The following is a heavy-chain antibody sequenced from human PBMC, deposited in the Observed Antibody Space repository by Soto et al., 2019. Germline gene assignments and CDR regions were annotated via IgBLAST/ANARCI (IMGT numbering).Heavy chain of an antibody. CDR2: ISYDGSNK. Sequence: QVQLVESGGGVVQPGRSLRLSCAASGFTFSSYGMHWVRQAPGKGLEWVAVISYDGSNKYYADSVKGRFTISRDNSKNTLYLQMNSLRAEDTAVYYCSKDLCYGVTRYSLGGKGPLVTVSS. V-gene: IGHV3-30*18. D-gene: IGHD4-17*01. J-gene: IGHJ4*02. CDR3: SKDLCYGVTRYSL. CDR1: GFTFSSYG.